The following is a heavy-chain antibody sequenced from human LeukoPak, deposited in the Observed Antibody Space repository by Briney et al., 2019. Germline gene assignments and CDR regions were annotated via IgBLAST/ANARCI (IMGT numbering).Heavy chain of an antibody. J-gene: IGHJ4*02. CDR2: IIPIFGTA. V-gene: IGHV1-69*05. CDR1: GGTFSSYA. Sequence: GASVKVSCKASGGTFSSYAINWVRQAPGQGLEWMGGIIPIFGTANYAQKFQGRVTITTDESTNTAYMELSSLRSEDTAVYYCARVSRTSQASPYYFDYWGQGTLVTVSS. CDR3: ARVSRTSQASPYYFDY. D-gene: IGHD2-2*01.